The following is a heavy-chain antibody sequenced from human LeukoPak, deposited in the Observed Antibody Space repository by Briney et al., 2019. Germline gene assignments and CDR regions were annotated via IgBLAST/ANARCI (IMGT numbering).Heavy chain of an antibody. CDR2: INHSGST. J-gene: IGHJ4*02. D-gene: IGHD3-22*01. CDR1: GGSISSGSYS. V-gene: IGHV4-30-2*01. CDR3: ARGRRQYYYDSSGYYYI. Sequence: ASETLSLTCAVSGGSISSGSYSWGWIRQPPGKGLEWIGEINHSGSTNYNPSLKSRVTISVDTSKNQFSLKLSSVTAADTAVYYCARGRRQYYYDSSGYYYIWGQGTLVTVSS.